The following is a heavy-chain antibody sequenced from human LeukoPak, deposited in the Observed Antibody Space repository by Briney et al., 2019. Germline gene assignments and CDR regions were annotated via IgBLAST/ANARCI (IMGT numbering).Heavy chain of an antibody. D-gene: IGHD1-26*01. CDR3: ASGYSGSFTGNYYYSMDV. Sequence: SETLSLTCAVYGGSFSGYYWSWVRQPPGKGLEWIGEINHSGSTNYNPSLKSRVTISVDTSKNQFSLKLSSVTAADTAVYYCASGYSGSFTGNYYYSMDVWGKGTTVTVSS. V-gene: IGHV4-34*01. CDR2: INHSGST. J-gene: IGHJ6*03. CDR1: GGSFSGYY.